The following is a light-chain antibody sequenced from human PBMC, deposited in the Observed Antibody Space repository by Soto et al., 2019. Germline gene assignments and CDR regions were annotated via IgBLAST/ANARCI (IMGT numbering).Light chain of an antibody. CDR3: SSWDDRLNGVV. Sequence: QSVLTQPPSASGAPGQRVTISCSGSRSNIGTTTVNWYQHVPGTAPKLLIYNINQRPSGVPDRFSGSRSGTSASLAISGLQSEDEADYYCSSWDDRLNGVVFGRGTKVTVL. J-gene: IGLJ2*01. V-gene: IGLV1-44*01. CDR1: RSNIGTTT. CDR2: NIN.